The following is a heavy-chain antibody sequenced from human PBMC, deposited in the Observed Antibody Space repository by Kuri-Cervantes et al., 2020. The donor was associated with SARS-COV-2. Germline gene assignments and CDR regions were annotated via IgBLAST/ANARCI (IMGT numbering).Heavy chain of an antibody. CDR3: ATSPVVYGDPITYYYYYGMDV. J-gene: IGHJ6*02. CDR1: GYTFTSYD. D-gene: IGHD4-17*01. Sequence: ASVKVSCKASGYTFTSYDINWVRQATGQGLEWMGWMNPNSGNTGYAQKFQGRVTMTEDTSTDTAYMELSSLRSEDTAVYYCATSPVVYGDPITYYYYYGMDVWGQGTTVTVSS. CDR2: MNPNSGNT. V-gene: IGHV1-8*01.